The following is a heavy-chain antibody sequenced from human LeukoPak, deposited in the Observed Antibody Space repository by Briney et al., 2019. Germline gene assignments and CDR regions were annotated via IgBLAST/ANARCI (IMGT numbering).Heavy chain of an antibody. D-gene: IGHD2-2*01. V-gene: IGHV3-23*01. J-gene: IGHJ3*02. CDR2: ISGSGGST. Sequence: QAGGSLRLSCAASGFTFSNYAMSWVRQVPGKGLEWVSAISGSGGSTYYADSVKGRFTISRDNSKNTPYLQMNSLRAEDTAVYYCAKVIVVVPAASTDAFDIWGQGTMVTVSS. CDR1: GFTFSNYA. CDR3: AKVIVVVPAASTDAFDI.